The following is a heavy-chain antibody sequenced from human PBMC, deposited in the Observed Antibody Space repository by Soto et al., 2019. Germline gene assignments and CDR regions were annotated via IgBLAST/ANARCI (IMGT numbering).Heavy chain of an antibody. D-gene: IGHD6-13*01. Sequence: SLRLSCAASGFTFSRYGMHWVRQAPGKGLEWVAVISYDGSNKYYADSVKGRFTISRDNSKNTLYLQMNSLRAEDTAVYYCAKGGSSSWREYFQHWGQGTLVTVSS. CDR2: ISYDGSNK. V-gene: IGHV3-30*18. J-gene: IGHJ1*01. CDR1: GFTFSRYG. CDR3: AKGGSSSWREYFQH.